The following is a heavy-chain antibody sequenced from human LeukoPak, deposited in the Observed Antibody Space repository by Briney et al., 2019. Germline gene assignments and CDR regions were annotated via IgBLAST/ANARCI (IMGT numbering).Heavy chain of an antibody. CDR3: ARHGGSPPRYYYYMDV. CDR1: GYTFTSQG. CDR2: ISAYNGNT. D-gene: IGHD2-15*01. Sequence: ASVKVSCKASGYTFTSQGISWVRQAPGQGLEWMGWISAYNGNTNYAQKLQGRVTMTTDTSTSTAYMELRSLRSDDTAVYYCARHGGSPPRYYYYMDVWGKGTTVTISS. V-gene: IGHV1-18*01. J-gene: IGHJ6*03.